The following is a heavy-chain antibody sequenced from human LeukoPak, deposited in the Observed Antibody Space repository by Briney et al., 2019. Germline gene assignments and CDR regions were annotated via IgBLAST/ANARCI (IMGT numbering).Heavy chain of an antibody. V-gene: IGHV3-48*03. J-gene: IGHJ4*02. CDR1: GFTFSSYE. D-gene: IGHD6-6*01. CDR3: ASGFSSYFDY. CDR2: ISSSGSTI. Sequence: GGSLRLSCAASGFTFSSYEMNWVRQAPGKGLEWVPYISSSGSTIYYADSVKGRFTISRDNAKNSLYLQMNSLRAEDTAVYYCASGFSSYFDYWGQGTLVTVSS.